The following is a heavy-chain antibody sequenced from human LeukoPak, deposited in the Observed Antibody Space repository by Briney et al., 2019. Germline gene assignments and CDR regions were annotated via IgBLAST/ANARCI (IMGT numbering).Heavy chain of an antibody. CDR3: ARPAFGPLGMDV. Sequence: SETLSLTCTVSGGSISSYYWSWIRQPPGKGLEWIGYIYYSGSTNYNPSLKSRVTISVDTSKNQFSLKLSSVTAADTAVYYCARPAFGPLGMDVWGQGTTVTVSS. CDR2: IYYSGST. D-gene: IGHD3-10*01. V-gene: IGHV4-59*08. J-gene: IGHJ6*02. CDR1: GGSISSYY.